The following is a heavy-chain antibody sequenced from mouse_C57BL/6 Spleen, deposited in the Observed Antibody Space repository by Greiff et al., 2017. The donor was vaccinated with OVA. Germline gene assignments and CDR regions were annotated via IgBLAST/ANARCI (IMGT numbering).Heavy chain of an antibody. CDR1: GYSITSGYY. J-gene: IGHJ4*01. CDR3: AREVGSSYEGAMDY. D-gene: IGHD1-1*01. V-gene: IGHV3-6*01. Sequence: DVQLQESGPGLVKPSQSLSLTCSVTGYSITSGYYWNWIRQFPGNKLEWMGYISYDGSNNYNPSLKNRISITRDTSKNQFFLKLNSVTTEDTATYYCAREVGSSYEGAMDYWGQGTSVTVSS. CDR2: ISYDGSN.